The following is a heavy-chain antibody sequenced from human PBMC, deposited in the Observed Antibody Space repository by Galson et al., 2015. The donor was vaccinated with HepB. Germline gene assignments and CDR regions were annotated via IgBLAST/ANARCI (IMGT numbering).Heavy chain of an antibody. Sequence: SLRLSCAASGFSFSNYGMHWVRQAPGKGLEWVAVISYDGSNKYYADSVKGRFTISRDNSKNTLYLQMNSLRAEDTAVYYCAKVQPECSGGTCYAPRVAAFDIWGQGTTVTVSS. CDR2: ISYDGSNK. J-gene: IGHJ3*02. D-gene: IGHD2-15*01. V-gene: IGHV3-30*06. CDR3: AKVQPECSGGTCYAPRVAAFDI. CDR1: GFSFSNYG.